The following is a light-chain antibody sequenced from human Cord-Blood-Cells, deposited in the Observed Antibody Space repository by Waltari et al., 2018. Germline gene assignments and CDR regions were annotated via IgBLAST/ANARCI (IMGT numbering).Light chain of an antibody. CDR3: QQSYSTPPGT. CDR2: AAS. CDR1: QSISSY. Sequence: DIQMTQSPSSLSASVGDRVTITCRASQSISSYLNWYQQKPGKAPKLLIYAASSLQSGVPSRFSGSGSGTDFTLTISSLQPEAFASYSCQQSYSTPPGTFGQGTKVEIK. J-gene: IGKJ1*01. V-gene: IGKV1-39*01.